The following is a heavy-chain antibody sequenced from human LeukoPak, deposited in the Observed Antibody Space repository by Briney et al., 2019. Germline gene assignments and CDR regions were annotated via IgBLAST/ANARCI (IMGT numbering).Heavy chain of an antibody. CDR3: ARDKGRWLRPGYYYYGMDV. CDR2: ISAYNGNT. V-gene: IGHV1-18*01. CDR1: GFTFSSYG. J-gene: IGHJ6*02. Sequence: GGSLRFSCAASGFTFSSYGISWVRQAPGQGLEWMGWISAYNGNTNYAQKLQGRVTMTTDTSTSTAYMELRSLRSDDTAVYYCARDKGRWLRPGYYYYGMDVWGQGTTVTVSS. D-gene: IGHD5-12*01.